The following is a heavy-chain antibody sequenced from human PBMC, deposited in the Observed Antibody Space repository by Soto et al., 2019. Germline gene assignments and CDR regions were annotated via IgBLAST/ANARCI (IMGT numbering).Heavy chain of an antibody. CDR1: GGFISSSSYY. D-gene: IGHD3-9*01. V-gene: IGHV4-39*01. CDR2: IYYSGST. CDR3: ARHLIEYYDIMPRYLSSLHP. J-gene: IGHJ5*02. Sequence: PSETLSLTCTVSGGFISSSSYYWGWIRQPPGKGLEWIGSIYYSGSTYYNPSLKSRVTISVDTSKNQFSLKLSSVTAADTAVYYCARHLIEYYDIMPRYLSSLHPRGQGTLVTVSS.